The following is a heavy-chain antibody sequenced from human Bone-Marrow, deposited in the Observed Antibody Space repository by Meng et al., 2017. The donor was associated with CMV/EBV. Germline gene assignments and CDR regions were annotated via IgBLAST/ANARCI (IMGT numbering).Heavy chain of an antibody. D-gene: IGHD6-19*01. Sequence: QLHLQSPGPGLVKPSEPLSLTCTFPGGSISSSSYYWGWIRQPPGKGLEWIGSIYYSGSTYYNPSLKSRVTISVDTSKNQFSLKLSSVTAADTAVYYCAREGAVDYYFDYWGQGTLVTVSS. CDR3: AREGAVDYYFDY. CDR2: IYYSGST. CDR1: GGSISSSSYY. V-gene: IGHV4-39*07. J-gene: IGHJ4*02.